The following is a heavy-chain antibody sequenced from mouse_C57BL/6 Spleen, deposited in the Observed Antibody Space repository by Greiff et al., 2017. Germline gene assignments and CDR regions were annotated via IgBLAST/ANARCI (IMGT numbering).Heavy chain of an antibody. Sequence: AQLQQSGPELVKPGASVKMSCKASGYTFTDYNMHWVKQSHGKSLEWIGYINPNNGGTSYNQKFKGKATLTVNKSSSTAYMELRSLTSEDSAVYYCARRYDYDGAWFAYWGQGTLVTVSA. CDR1: GYTFTDYN. V-gene: IGHV1-22*01. J-gene: IGHJ3*01. CDR2: INPNNGGT. D-gene: IGHD2-4*01. CDR3: ARRYDYDGAWFAY.